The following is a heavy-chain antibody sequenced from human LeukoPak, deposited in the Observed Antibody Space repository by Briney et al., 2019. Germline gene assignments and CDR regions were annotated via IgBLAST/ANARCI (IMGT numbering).Heavy chain of an antibody. J-gene: IGHJ6*02. CDR3: ARHQGELRFYYYSMDV. D-gene: IGHD1-26*01. Sequence: ASVKVSCKASGGTFSLYDISWVRQAPGQGLEWMGWISAYNGHTDYAQKFQGRVTVTTDTATRTVYMELRSLKSDDTAVYYCARHQGELRFYYYSMDVWGQGTRVTVAS. CDR2: ISAYNGHT. CDR1: GGTFSLYD. V-gene: IGHV1-18*01.